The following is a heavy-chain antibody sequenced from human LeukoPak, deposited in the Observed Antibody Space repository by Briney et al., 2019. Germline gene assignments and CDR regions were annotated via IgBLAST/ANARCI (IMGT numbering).Heavy chain of an antibody. D-gene: IGHD4-17*01. Sequence: GRSLRLSCAASGFTFSSYAMHWVRQAPGKGLEWVAVISYDGSSKYYADSVKGRFTISRDNSKNTLYLQMNSLRVEDTAVYYCARETTYDYWGQGTLVTVSS. CDR3: ARETTYDY. CDR1: GFTFSSYA. J-gene: IGHJ4*02. CDR2: ISYDGSSK. V-gene: IGHV3-30-3*01.